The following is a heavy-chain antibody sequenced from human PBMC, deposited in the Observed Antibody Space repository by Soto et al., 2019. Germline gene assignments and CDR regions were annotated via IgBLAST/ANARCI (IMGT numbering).Heavy chain of an antibody. V-gene: IGHV4-59*08. J-gene: IGHJ4*02. CDR1: GGSISSYY. Sequence: SETLSLTCTVSGGSISSYYWSWIRQPPGKGLEWIGYIYYSGSTNYNPSLKSRVTISVDTSKNQFSLKLSSVTAADTAVYYCARQKEDFGGVIHFDYWGQGTLVTVSS. CDR2: IYYSGST. D-gene: IGHD3-16*01. CDR3: ARQKEDFGGVIHFDY.